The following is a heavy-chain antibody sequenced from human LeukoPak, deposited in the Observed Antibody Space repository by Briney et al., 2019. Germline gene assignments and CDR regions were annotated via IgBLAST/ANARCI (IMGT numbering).Heavy chain of an antibody. J-gene: IGHJ4*02. D-gene: IGHD7-27*01. V-gene: IGHV5-51*01. Sequence: GESLKISCKGSGCSFTSYWIAWVRQMPGKGLEWMGLIYPGDSDARYSPSFQGQVTVSVDKSISTAYLQWSSLKASDTAIYYCAREYWGNLDYWGQGTLVTVSS. CDR3: AREYWGNLDY. CDR2: IYPGDSDA. CDR1: GCSFTSYW.